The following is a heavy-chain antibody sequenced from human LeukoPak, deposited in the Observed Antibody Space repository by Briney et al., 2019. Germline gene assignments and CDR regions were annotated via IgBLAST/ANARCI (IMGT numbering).Heavy chain of an antibody. V-gene: IGHV4-59*01. D-gene: IGHD2-15*01. J-gene: IGHJ4*02. CDR3: ARNGGASWYVLDY. CDR1: GGSISSYY. Sequence: PSETLSLTGTVSGGSISSYYWSWIRQPPGKGLEWIGYIFYSGSTNYNPSLMSRVTISLDTSKNQFSLKLSSVTAADTAVYCCARNGGASWYVLDYWGQGTLVTVSS. CDR2: IFYSGST.